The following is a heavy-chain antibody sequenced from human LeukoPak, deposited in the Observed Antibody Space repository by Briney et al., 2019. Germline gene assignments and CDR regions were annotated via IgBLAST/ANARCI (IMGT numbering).Heavy chain of an antibody. CDR3: AGRMVRGHGVRY. V-gene: IGHV4-34*01. J-gene: IGHJ4*02. CDR1: GGSFSGYY. D-gene: IGHD3-10*01. CDR2: INHSGST. Sequence: SETLSLTCAVYGGSFSGYYWSWIRQPPGKGLEGIGEINHSGSTKYNPSLKSRVTISVDTSKNQFSLKLSSVTAAGTAVYYCAGRMVRGHGVRYWGQGTLVTVSS.